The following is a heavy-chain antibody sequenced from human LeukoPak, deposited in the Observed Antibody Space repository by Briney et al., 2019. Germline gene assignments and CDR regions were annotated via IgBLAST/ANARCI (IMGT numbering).Heavy chain of an antibody. CDR3: VRRGDGYPYYFDY. J-gene: IGHJ4*02. CDR1: GGSISNHY. CDR2: THYGGNT. V-gene: IGHV4-59*11. Sequence: PSETLSLTCTVSGGSISNHYWSWIRQPSGKGLEWIGYTHYGGNTDYNPSLKGRLTISVDTSKNQFSLKLSSVTAADTAVYYCVRRGDGYPYYFDYWGQGTLVTVSS. D-gene: IGHD5-24*01.